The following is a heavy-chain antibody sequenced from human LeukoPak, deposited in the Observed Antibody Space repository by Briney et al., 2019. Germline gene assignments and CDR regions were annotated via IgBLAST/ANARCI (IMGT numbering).Heavy chain of an antibody. CDR1: GFSLSTSGVG. D-gene: IGHD3-10*01. J-gene: IGHJ4*02. Sequence: SGPTLVKPTQTLTLTCTFSGFSLSTSGVGVGWIRQPPGKALEWLALIYWDDDKRYSPSLKSRLTITKDTSKNQVVLTMTNMDPVDTATYYCARENYYGSGSPFVYWGQGTLVTVSS. CDR3: ARENYYGSGSPFVY. CDR2: IYWDDDK. V-gene: IGHV2-5*02.